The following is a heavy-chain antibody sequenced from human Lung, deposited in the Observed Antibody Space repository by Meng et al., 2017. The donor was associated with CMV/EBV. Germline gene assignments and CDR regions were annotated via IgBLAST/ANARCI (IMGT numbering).Heavy chain of an antibody. Sequence: QGQLQESGPGLVKPSQTLSLTCTVSGGSISSGDYYWSWIRQPPGKGLEWIGYIYYSGSTYYNPPLKSRVTISVDTSKNQFSLKLSSVTAADTAVYYCARALDTAMVTFDYWGQGTLVTVSS. J-gene: IGHJ4*02. CDR1: GGSISSGDYY. CDR3: ARALDTAMVTFDY. D-gene: IGHD5-18*01. V-gene: IGHV4-30-4*08. CDR2: IYYSGST.